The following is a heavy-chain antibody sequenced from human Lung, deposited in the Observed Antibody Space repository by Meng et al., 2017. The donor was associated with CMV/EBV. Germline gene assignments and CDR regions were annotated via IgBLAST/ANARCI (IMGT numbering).Heavy chain of an antibody. J-gene: IGHJ1*01. D-gene: IGHD5-24*01. CDR3: ARGSRDEAFQH. Sequence: QRRRQGSVPGLGKLSVVVFPVAHLSGGVIMRDDGSGTKEPAVHIREAKRRSYTSGSTNYNPSLKSRVTMSVDTSKNQFSLKLSSVTAADTAVYYCARGSRDEAFQHWGQGTLVTVSS. CDR1: GGVIMRDD. CDR2: SYTSGST. V-gene: IGHV4-4*07.